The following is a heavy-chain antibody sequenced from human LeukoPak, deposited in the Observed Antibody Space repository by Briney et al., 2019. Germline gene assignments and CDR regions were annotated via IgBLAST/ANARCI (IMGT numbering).Heavy chain of an antibody. Sequence: SQTLSLTCAISGVSVSSNSATWNWLRQSPSRGLEWLGRAYYRSNWDNDYAVSMKSRIAINPDTTKNQFSLQLKSVTPEDTAVYYCARNYYGSGSYYSHFDYWGQGTLVTVSS. CDR3: ARNYYGSGSYYSHFDY. V-gene: IGHV6-1*01. CDR2: AYYRSNWDN. J-gene: IGHJ4*02. CDR1: GVSVSSNSAT. D-gene: IGHD3-10*01.